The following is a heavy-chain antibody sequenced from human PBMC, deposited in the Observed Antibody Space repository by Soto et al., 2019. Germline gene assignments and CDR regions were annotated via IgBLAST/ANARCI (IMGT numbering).Heavy chain of an antibody. CDR2: ISGSGGST. CDR1: GFTFSSYA. CDR3: AKAPFIVVVPAAFNWFDP. J-gene: IGHJ5*02. Sequence: PGGSLRLSCAASGFTFSSYAMSWVRQAPGKWLEWVSAISGSGGSTYYADSVKGRFTISRDNSKNTLYLQMNSLRAEDAAVYYCAKAPFIVVVPAAFNWFDPWGQGTLVTVSS. D-gene: IGHD2-2*01. V-gene: IGHV3-23*01.